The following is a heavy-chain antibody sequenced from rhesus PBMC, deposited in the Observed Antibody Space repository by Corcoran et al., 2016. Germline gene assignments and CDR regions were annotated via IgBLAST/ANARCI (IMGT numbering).Heavy chain of an antibody. CDR2: IDSSGST. D-gene: IGHD1-44*02. CDR3: ARHGWELLDGGLDS. Sequence: QVQLQESGPGLVKPSETLSLTCAVSGGSISSSYWSWIRQAPGKGLEWIGRIDSSGSTYYNPSLKSRVTLSVDTSKNQFSLKLSSVTGADTAVYYCARHGWELLDGGLDSWGQGVVVTVSS. J-gene: IGHJ6*01. V-gene: IGHV4S11*01. CDR1: GGSISSSY.